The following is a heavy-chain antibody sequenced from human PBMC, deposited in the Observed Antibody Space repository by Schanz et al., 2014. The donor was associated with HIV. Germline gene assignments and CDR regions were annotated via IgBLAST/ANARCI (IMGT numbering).Heavy chain of an antibody. CDR1: GGTFNNYT. CDR3: ARDFNIGDQYYFDH. V-gene: IGHV1-69*01. D-gene: IGHD2-21*02. CDR2: IIPMLGTA. J-gene: IGHJ4*02. Sequence: QVHLVQSGAEVTTPGTSVKVSCKASGGTFNNYTVTWVRQAPGQGLEWMGGIIPMLGTANYAQKFQGRVTIIADESTNTVYMELTSLRSEDTAVYFCARDFNIGDQYYFDHWGQGTLVTVSS.